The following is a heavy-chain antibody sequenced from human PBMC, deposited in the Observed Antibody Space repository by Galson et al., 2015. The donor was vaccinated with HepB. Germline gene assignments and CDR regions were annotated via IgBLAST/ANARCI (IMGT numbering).Heavy chain of an antibody. Sequence: SVKVSCKASGYTFTSYDINWVRQATGQGLEWMGWMNPNSGNTGYAQKFQGRVTMTRNTSISTAYMELSSLRSEDTAVYYCARVQGAMVRGVPVYYYYDMDVWGQGTTVAVSS. V-gene: IGHV1-8*01. J-gene: IGHJ6*02. D-gene: IGHD3-10*01. CDR1: GYTFTSYD. CDR2: MNPNSGNT. CDR3: ARVQGAMVRGVPVYYYYDMDV.